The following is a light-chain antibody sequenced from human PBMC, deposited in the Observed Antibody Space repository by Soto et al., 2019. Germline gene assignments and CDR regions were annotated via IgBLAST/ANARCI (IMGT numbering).Light chain of an antibody. CDR2: EVR. CDR3: SSYTSSSSGV. V-gene: IGLV2-14*01. J-gene: IGLJ1*01. CDR1: SSDVGGFNY. Sequence: QSALTHPASVSGSPGQSITISCTGTSSDVGGFNYVSWYQQHPGKTPKLLIYEVRLRPTGVSDRFSGSKSGNTASLTISGLQAEDEADYYCSSYTSSSSGVFGTGTKVTV.